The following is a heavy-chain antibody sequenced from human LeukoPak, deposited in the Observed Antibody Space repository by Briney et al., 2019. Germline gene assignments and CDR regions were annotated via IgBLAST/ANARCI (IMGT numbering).Heavy chain of an antibody. Sequence: GGSLRVSCAASGFTFSSYSMNWVRQAPGKGLEWVSYISSSSSTIYYADSVKGRFTISRDNAKNSLYLQMNSLRDKDTAVYYCARVLITFGGVTANGAFDIWGQGTMATVSS. CDR1: GFTFSSYS. D-gene: IGHD3-16*01. V-gene: IGHV3-48*02. CDR2: ISSSSSTI. CDR3: ARVLITFGGVTANGAFDI. J-gene: IGHJ3*02.